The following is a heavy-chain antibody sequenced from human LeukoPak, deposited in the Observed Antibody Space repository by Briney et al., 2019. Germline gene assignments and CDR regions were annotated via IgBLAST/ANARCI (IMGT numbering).Heavy chain of an antibody. CDR3: ARDPGIAAAPRYYYYGMDV. J-gene: IGHJ6*02. CDR1: GYTFTSYA. CDR2: INAGNGNT. V-gene: IGHV1-3*01. Sequence: VASVKVSCKASGYTFTSYAMHWVRQAPGQRLEWMGWINAGNGNTKYSQKFQGRVTITRDTSASTAYMELSSLRSEDTAVYYCARDPGIAAAPRYYYYGMDVWGQGTTVTVSS. D-gene: IGHD6-13*01.